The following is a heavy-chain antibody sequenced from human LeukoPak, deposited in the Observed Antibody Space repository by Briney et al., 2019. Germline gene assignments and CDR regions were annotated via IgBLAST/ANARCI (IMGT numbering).Heavy chain of an antibody. Sequence: GVSLRLSCAASGFTFSSYGMHWVRQAPGKGLEWVAVISYDGSNKYYADSVKGRFTISRDNSKNTLYLQMNSLRAEDTAAYYSAKDWSSSWLAAIGYYYYGMDVWGQGTTVTVSS. CDR1: GFTFSSYG. V-gene: IGHV3-30*18. J-gene: IGHJ6*02. CDR3: AKDWSSSWLAAIGYYYYGMDV. D-gene: IGHD6-13*01. CDR2: ISYDGSNK.